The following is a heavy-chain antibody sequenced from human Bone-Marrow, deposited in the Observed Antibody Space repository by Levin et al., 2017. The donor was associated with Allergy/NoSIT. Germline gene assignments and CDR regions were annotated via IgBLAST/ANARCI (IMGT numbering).Heavy chain of an antibody. CDR1: GYSFTSYW. Sequence: GESLKISCKGSGYSFTSYWIGWVRQMPGKGLEWMGIIYPGDSDTRYSPSFQGQVTISADKSISTAYLQWSSLKASDTAMYYCARLGGGYCSGGSCYLIDPWGQGTLVTVSS. CDR2: IYPGDSDT. CDR3: ARLGGGYCSGGSCYLIDP. D-gene: IGHD2-15*01. J-gene: IGHJ5*02. V-gene: IGHV5-51*01.